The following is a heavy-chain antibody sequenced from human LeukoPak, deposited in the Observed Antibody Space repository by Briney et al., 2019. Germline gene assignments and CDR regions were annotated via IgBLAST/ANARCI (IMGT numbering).Heavy chain of an antibody. J-gene: IGHJ4*02. D-gene: IGHD3-22*01. CDR2: INHSGST. CDR3: ARTYYCESSGYCFDY. Sequence: SETLSLTCAVYGWSFSGYYWSWIRQPPGKGLEWIGEINHSGSTNYNPALKSRVTISVDTSKNQFSLKLSSVTAADTAVYYCARTYYCESSGYCFDYWGQGTLVTVSS. CDR1: GWSFSGYY. V-gene: IGHV4-34*01.